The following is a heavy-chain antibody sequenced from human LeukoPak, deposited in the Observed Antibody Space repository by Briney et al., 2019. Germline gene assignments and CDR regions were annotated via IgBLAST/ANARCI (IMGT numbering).Heavy chain of an antibody. CDR1: GFTFSNYW. D-gene: IGHD6-6*01. Sequence: PGGSLRLSCAASGFTFSNYWMSWVRQAPGKGLEWVANINQDGSVKYYVDSVKGRFTISRDNAKNSLYMQMNSLRVEDTAVYYCARIGYSSSSMDYWGQGTLVTVSS. J-gene: IGHJ4*02. V-gene: IGHV3-7*01. CDR2: INQDGSVK. CDR3: ARIGYSSSSMDY.